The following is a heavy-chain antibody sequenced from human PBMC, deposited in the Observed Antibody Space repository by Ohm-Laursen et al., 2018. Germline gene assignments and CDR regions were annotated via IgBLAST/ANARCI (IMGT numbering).Heavy chain of an antibody. D-gene: IGHD4-23*01. Sequence: SDTLSLTCTVSGGSMNNYFWTWIRQPAGKGLEWIGRISSSGGSNYNPSLKSRVTMSVDTSKDQFSLNLRSVTAADTAVYYCATFMTSRWVVFDVWGQGTMVTVSS. CDR2: ISSSGGS. CDR3: ATFMTSRWVVFDV. J-gene: IGHJ3*01. V-gene: IGHV4-4*07. CDR1: GGSMNNYF.